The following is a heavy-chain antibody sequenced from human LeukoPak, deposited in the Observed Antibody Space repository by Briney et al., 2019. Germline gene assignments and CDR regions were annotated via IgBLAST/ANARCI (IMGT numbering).Heavy chain of an antibody. CDR2: IYGGGTT. J-gene: IGHJ3*02. Sequence: SGGSLRLSCAASGFTVSSDYMSWVRQAPGKGLEWVSFIYGGGTTYYADSVKGRFTISRDNSKNTLYLQMNSLRAEDTAVYYCAKSSYSYGNDAFDIWGQGTMVTVSS. CDR1: GFTVSSDY. V-gene: IGHV3-53*01. D-gene: IGHD5-18*01. CDR3: AKSSYSYGNDAFDI.